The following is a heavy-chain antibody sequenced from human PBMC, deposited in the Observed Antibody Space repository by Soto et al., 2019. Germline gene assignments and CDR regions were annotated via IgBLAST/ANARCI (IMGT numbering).Heavy chain of an antibody. D-gene: IGHD2-2*01. CDR3: ARDAIVVVPAATDYYYYMDV. CDR2: IWYDGSNK. CDR1: GFTFSSYG. V-gene: IGHV3-33*01. J-gene: IGHJ6*03. Sequence: GGSLRLSCAASGFTFSSYGMHWVRQAPGKGLEWGAVIWYDGSNKYYADSVKGRFTISRDNSKNTLYLQMNSLRAEDTAVYYCARDAIVVVPAATDYYYYMDVWGKGTTVTVSS.